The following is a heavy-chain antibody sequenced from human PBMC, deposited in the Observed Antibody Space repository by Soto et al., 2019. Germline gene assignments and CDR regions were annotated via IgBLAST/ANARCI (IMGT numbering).Heavy chain of an antibody. Sequence: QVQLVQSGAEVKKPGSSVKVSCKASGDTFSSYAISWVRQAPGQGLEWMGGIIPILGTPNYAQKFQGRVTITADKSTSTAYMELSSLRSEDTAVYYCARPVEMATISRSYLFYWGQGTLVTVSS. CDR3: ARPVEMATISRSYLFY. CDR1: GDTFSSYA. CDR2: IIPILGTP. J-gene: IGHJ4*02. D-gene: IGHD5-12*01. V-gene: IGHV1-69*06.